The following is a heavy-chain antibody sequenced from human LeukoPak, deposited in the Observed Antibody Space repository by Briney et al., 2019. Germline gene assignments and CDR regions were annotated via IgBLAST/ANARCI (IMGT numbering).Heavy chain of an antibody. CDR1: GFTFNTYW. CDR3: ANLPDYYDSSGYLLDY. Sequence: GTSLRLSCAASGFTFNTYWMSWVRQAPGKGLEWVANIKQDGSEKYYVDSVKGRFTISRDNSKNTLYLQMNSLRAEDTAVYYCANLPDYYDSSGYLLDYWGQGTLVTVSS. D-gene: IGHD3-22*01. CDR2: IKQDGSEK. J-gene: IGHJ4*02. V-gene: IGHV3-7*03.